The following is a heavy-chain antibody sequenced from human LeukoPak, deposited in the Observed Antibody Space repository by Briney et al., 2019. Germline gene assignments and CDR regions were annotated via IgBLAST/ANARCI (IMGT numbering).Heavy chain of an antibody. Sequence: SQTLSLTCTVSGGSISSGSYYWSWIRQPAGKGLEWIGRIYASGSTNYNPSLKSRVTISVDTFKNQFSLKLSSVTAADTAVYYCASSDYSTNFDYWGQGTLVTVSS. V-gene: IGHV4-61*02. CDR1: GGSISSGSYY. CDR3: ASSDYSTNFDY. D-gene: IGHD4-11*01. J-gene: IGHJ4*02. CDR2: IYASGST.